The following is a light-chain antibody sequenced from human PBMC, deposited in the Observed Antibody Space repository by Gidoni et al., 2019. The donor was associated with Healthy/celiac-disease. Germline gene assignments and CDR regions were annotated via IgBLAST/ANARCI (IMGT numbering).Light chain of an antibody. J-gene: IGKJ4*01. CDR3: QQRSNWPPALT. V-gene: IGKV3-11*01. CDR1: QSVSSY. Sequence: EIVLTQSPATLSLSPGERATLSCRASQSVSSYLAWSQQKPGQAPRLLIYDASTRATGIPARFSGSGAGTAFTLTISSLEPEDFAVYYCQQRSNWPPALTFXGXTKVEIK. CDR2: DAS.